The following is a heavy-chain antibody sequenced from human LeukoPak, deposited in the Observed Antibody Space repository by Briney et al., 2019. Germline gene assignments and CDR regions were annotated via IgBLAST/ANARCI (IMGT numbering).Heavy chain of an antibody. CDR1: GLTFSNYW. J-gene: IGHJ6*03. CDR3: ARDGGPSYYYYYMDV. Sequence: GGSLRLSCATSGLTFSNYWLTWVRQAPGKGLEWVANIKQDGSEKYYVDSVKGRFTISRDNAKNSLYLQMNSLRAEDTAVYYCARDGGPSYYYYYMDVWGKGTTVTVSS. D-gene: IGHD3-16*01. CDR2: IKQDGSEK. V-gene: IGHV3-7*01.